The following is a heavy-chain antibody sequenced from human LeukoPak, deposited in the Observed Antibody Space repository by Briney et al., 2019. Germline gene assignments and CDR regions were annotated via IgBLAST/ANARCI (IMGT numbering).Heavy chain of an antibody. CDR2: FDPEDGET. CDR3: ATGRERVDY. J-gene: IGHJ4*02. Sequence: GASVKVSCKVSGYTLTELSMHWVRQAPGKGLEWMGGFDPEDGETIYAQKFQGRVTITEDTSTDTAYMELSSLRSEDTAVYYCATGRERVDYWGQGTLVTVSS. CDR1: GYTLTELS. D-gene: IGHD1-26*01. V-gene: IGHV1-24*01.